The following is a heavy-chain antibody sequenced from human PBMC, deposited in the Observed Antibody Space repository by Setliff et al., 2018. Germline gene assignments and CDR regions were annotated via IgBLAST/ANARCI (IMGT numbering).Heavy chain of an antibody. D-gene: IGHD6-19*01. CDR3: ARDSAVAGLIDY. Sequence: SETLSLTCTVSGYSISSGYYWGWIRQPPGKGLEWIGSIYHSGSTYYDPSLKSRVTISVDTSKNQFSLKLSSVTAADTAVYYCARDSAVAGLIDYWGQGTLVTVSS. V-gene: IGHV4-38-2*02. CDR1: GYSISSGYY. CDR2: IYHSGST. J-gene: IGHJ4*02.